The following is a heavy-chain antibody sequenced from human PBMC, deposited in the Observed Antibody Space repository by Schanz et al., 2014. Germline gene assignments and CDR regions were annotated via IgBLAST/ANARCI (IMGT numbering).Heavy chain of an antibody. J-gene: IGHJ4*02. V-gene: IGHV3-23*01. CDR1: GFSFSSYT. CDR3: ARGRTFDY. Sequence: EVQLLESGGGLVQPGESLRLSCAASGFSFSSYTMSWVRQAPGKGLQWVSSLSGDGGTTHYADSVKGRFTISRDNYKNTLYLQMNSLRAEDTAVYYCARGRTFDYWGQGTLVTVSS. CDR2: LSGDGGTT.